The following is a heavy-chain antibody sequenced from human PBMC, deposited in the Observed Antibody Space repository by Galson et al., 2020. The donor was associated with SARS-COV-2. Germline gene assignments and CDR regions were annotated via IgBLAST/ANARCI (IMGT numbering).Heavy chain of an antibody. D-gene: IGHD1-26*01. CDR3: ARDSQWELLDY. Sequence: ASVNVSFKASGYTFTSQRISSVRPPPAQGLERMGWISSYNGNTNYAQTLQGRVTMTTDTSTSTAYMELRSLRSDGTAVYYFARDSQWELLDYWGQGTLVIVSS. J-gene: IGHJ4*02. CDR1: GYTFTSQR. CDR2: ISSYNGNT. V-gene: IGHV1-18*01.